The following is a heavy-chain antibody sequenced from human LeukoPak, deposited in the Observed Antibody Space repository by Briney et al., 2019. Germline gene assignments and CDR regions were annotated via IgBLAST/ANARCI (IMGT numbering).Heavy chain of an antibody. J-gene: IGHJ6*03. CDR3: ARGIMSGYHYYMDV. Sequence: PSETLSLTCIVSGGSISSYYWTWIRQPPGNGLVWIGYIYYSGSINYNPSLKSRVTVSVDTSKNQSSLKLSSVTAADTALYYCARGIMSGYHYYMDVWGKGTTVTVSS. V-gene: IGHV4-59*01. D-gene: IGHD2/OR15-2a*01. CDR2: IYYSGSI. CDR1: GGSISSYY.